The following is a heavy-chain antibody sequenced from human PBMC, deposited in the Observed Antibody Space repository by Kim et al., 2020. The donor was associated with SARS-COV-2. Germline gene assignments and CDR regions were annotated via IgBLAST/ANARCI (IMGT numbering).Heavy chain of an antibody. V-gene: IGHV1-18*01. Sequence: TYYAQKFQGRVTMTTDTSTSPAYMELGGLSSADTAVYYCAREQGNWNYADNWGQGTLVTVSS. CDR2: T. J-gene: IGHJ4*02. D-gene: IGHD1-7*01. CDR3: AREQGNWNYADN.